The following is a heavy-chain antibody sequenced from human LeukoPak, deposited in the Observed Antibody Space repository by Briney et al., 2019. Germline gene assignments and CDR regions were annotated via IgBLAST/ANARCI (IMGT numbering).Heavy chain of an antibody. Sequence: GGSLRLSCAASGFTFSSYAMSWVRQAPGKGLEWVSAISGSGGSTYYADSVKGRFTISRDNAKNSLYLQMNSLRAEDTAVYYCARGADSGNDAFDIWGQGTMVTVSS. CDR2: ISGSGGST. D-gene: IGHD1-26*01. J-gene: IGHJ3*02. CDR3: ARGADSGNDAFDI. V-gene: IGHV3-23*01. CDR1: GFTFSSYA.